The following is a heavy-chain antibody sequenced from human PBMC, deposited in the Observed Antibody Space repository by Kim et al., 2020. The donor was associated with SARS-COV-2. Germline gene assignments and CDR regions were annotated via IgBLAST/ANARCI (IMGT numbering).Heavy chain of an antibody. D-gene: IGHD5-12*01. CDR3: ASVNVGNGYIGGSIDF. CDR2: IWNDGSKK. CDR1: GFTFSSYG. J-gene: IGHJ2*01. Sequence: GGSLRLSCAASGFTFSSYGMHWVRQAPGKGLEWVAVIWNDGSKKYSADSVEGRITISRANYKATVSLHMDSISVETTDVYYCASVNVGNGYIGGSIDFWG. V-gene: IGHV3-33*01.